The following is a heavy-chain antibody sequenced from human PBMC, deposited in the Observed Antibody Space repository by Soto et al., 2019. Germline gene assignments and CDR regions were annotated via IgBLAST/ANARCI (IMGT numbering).Heavy chain of an antibody. V-gene: IGHV3-48*02. Sequence: GGSLRLSCAASGFTFSGYSVNWVRQAPGKGLEWVSYISSGSKTIYYAESVKGRFTVSRDNARNSQYLQMNSLRDEDTAVYYCARELILGVRSFDYWGQGTLVTVSS. CDR1: GFTFSGYS. J-gene: IGHJ4*02. CDR3: ARELILGVRSFDY. CDR2: ISSGSKTI. D-gene: IGHD3-3*01.